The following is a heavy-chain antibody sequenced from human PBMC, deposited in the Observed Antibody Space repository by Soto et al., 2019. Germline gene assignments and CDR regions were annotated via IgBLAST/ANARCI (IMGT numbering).Heavy chain of an antibody. CDR2: IYYSGST. D-gene: IGHD3-9*01. V-gene: IGHV4-59*01. CDR1: GGSISSYY. J-gene: IGHJ4*02. Sequence: SETLSLTCTVSGGSISSYYWSWIRQPPGKGLEWIGYIYYSGSTNYNPSLKSRVTISVDTSKNQFSLKLSSVTAADTAVYYCARFRPKGYDILTGTRGYYFDYWGQGTLVTVSS. CDR3: ARFRPKGYDILTGTRGYYFDY.